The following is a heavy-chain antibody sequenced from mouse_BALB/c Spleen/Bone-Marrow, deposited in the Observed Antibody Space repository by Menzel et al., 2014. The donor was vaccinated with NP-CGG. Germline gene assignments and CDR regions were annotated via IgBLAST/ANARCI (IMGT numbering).Heavy chain of an antibody. J-gene: IGHJ4*01. CDR2: IDPANGNT. Sequence: VQLQQSGAELVKPGASVKLSCTASGFNIXDTYMHWVKQRPEQGLEWIGRIDPANGNTKYDPKFQGKATITADTSSNTAYLQLSSLTSEDTAVYYCARWEYYAMDHWGQGTSVTVSS. V-gene: IGHV14-3*02. CDR1: GFNIXDTY. CDR3: ARWEYYAMDH. D-gene: IGHD4-1*01.